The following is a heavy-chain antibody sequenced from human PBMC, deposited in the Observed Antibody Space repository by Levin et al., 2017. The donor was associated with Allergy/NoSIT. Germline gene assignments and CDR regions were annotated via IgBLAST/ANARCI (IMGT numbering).Heavy chain of an antibody. CDR1: GFTFSSYA. J-gene: IGHJ4*02. CDR3: VSYRDGPYIHIAY. CDR2: ISGESRTI. D-gene: IGHD3-16*02. V-gene: IGHV3-23*01. Sequence: GESLKISCVVSGFTFSSYAMSWIRQTPDKGLEWISIISGESRTIYYADSVRGRFTISRDNSKNTLYLHMNSLTAEDTALYYCVSYRDGPYIHIAYWGQGTLVTVSS.